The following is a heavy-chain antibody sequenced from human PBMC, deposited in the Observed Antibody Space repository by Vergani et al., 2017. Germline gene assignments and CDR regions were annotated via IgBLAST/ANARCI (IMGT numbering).Heavy chain of an antibody. D-gene: IGHD4-17*01. CDR1: GGSISSYY. V-gene: IGHV4-59*01. J-gene: IGHJ4*02. Sequence: QVQLQESGPGLVKPSETLSLTFTVSGGSISSYYWSWIRQPPGKGLEWIGYIYYSGSTNYNPTPKSRVTISGDTSKNQFSLKLSAVTAADTAVYYCARDSNTVTFDYGGQGTLVTVSS. CDR2: IYYSGST. CDR3: ARDSNTVTFDY.